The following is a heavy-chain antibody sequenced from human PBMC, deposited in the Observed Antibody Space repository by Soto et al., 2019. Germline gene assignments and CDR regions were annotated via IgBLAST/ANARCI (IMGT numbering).Heavy chain of an antibody. CDR1: GFTFSDYA. CDR2: ITGTGSNT. CDR3: AKPMQQWLVQPDSFDY. V-gene: IGHV3-23*01. Sequence: EVQLLESGGGLVQPGGSLRLSCAASGFTFSDYAMTWVRQAPGKGLEWVSVITGTGSNTYYADSVKGRFTISSDNSKNTLYLQMNSLRAEDAAVYYCAKPMQQWLVQPDSFDYWGQGTLVTVSS. D-gene: IGHD5-18*01. J-gene: IGHJ4*02.